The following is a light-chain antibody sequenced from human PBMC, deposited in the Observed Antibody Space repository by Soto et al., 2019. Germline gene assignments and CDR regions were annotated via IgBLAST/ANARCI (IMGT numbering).Light chain of an antibody. CDR3: QQYGSSPPT. J-gene: IGKJ1*01. CDR2: GAS. V-gene: IGKV3-20*01. CDR1: QSVSGSF. Sequence: DIVLTQSPGALSLSPGERGTLSCRASQSVSGSFLAWYQQKPGQAPRLLLYGASTRATGTPDRFSGSGSGTDFTLTINRLEPEDFALYYCQQYGSSPPTFGQGTKVDIK.